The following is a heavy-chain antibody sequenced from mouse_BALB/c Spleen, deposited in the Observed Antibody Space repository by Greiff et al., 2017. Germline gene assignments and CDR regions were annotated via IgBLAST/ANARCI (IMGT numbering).Heavy chain of an antibody. CDR2: ISSGSSTI. J-gene: IGHJ4*01. CDR1: GFTFSSFG. D-gene: IGHD1-1*01. CDR3: ARDGYYGAMDD. Sequence: EVKLVESGGGLVQPGGSRKLSCAASGFTFSSFGMHWVRQAPEKGLEWVAYISSGSSTIYYADTVKGRFTISRDNPKNTLFLQMTSLRSEDTAMYYCARDGYYGAMDDWGQGTSVTVSS. V-gene: IGHV5-17*02.